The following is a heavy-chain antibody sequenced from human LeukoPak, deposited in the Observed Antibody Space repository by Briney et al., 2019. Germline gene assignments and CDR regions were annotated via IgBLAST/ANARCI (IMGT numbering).Heavy chain of an antibody. Sequence: SETLSLTCTVSGGSISSSSYYWGWIRQPPGKGLEWIGSIYYSGSTYYNPSLKSRVTISVDTSKNQFSLKLSSVTAADTAVYYCARDCGGDYMDVWGKGTTVTISS. CDR3: ARDCGGDYMDV. CDR1: GGSISSSSYY. CDR2: IYYSGST. J-gene: IGHJ6*03. D-gene: IGHD2-21*01. V-gene: IGHV4-39*02.